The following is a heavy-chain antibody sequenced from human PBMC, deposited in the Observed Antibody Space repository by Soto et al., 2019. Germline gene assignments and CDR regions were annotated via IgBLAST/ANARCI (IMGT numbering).Heavy chain of an antibody. CDR3: SIGTWSAETFDV. J-gene: IGHJ3*01. CDR1: EGTFSTYT. D-gene: IGHD2-2*01. V-gene: IGHV1-69*02. CDR2: IIPMLTVR. Sequence: QVHLVQSGAEVKKPGCSVKVSSKATEGTFSTYTLIWVRQAPGQGLEWMGRIIPMLTVRNSAQKFQDRVTLTADKSTSTAFMELTSLTSDDTAVYYCSIGTWSAETFDVWGQGTMVTVSS.